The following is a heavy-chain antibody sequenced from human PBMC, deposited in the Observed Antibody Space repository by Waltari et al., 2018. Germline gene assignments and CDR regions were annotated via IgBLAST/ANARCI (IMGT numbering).Heavy chain of an antibody. CDR2: INFDGSIT. CDR3: VLGEKYFDF. CDR1: GFTFSIYW. Sequence: VQLEESGGGLVQPGGSLRLSCAASGFTFSIYWLDWVRQAPGKGLVWVSRINFDGSITNYADSVKGRFTISRDNAKNTLYLQMSSLRAEDTAVYYCVLGEKYFDFWGQGTLVTVSS. J-gene: IGHJ4*02. V-gene: IGHV3-74*01.